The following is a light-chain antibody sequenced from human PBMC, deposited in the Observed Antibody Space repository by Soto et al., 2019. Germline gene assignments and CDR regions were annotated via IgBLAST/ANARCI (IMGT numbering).Light chain of an antibody. CDR1: QTISSL. V-gene: IGKV1-5*03. CDR3: QHYNSYSEA. J-gene: IGKJ1*01. Sequence: DIQMTQSPSTLSGSEGDRVTITCRASQTISSLLAWYQQKPGKAPKLLIYKASTLKSGVPSRFSGSGSGTEFTLTISSLQPDDFATYYCQHYNSYSEAFGQGTKVDI. CDR2: KAS.